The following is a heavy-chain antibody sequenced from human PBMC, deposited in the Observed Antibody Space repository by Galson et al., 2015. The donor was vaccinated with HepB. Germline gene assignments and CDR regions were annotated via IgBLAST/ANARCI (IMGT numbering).Heavy chain of an antibody. Sequence: SCKVSGYTLTELSMHWVRQAPGKGLEWMGGFDPEDGETIYAQKFQGRVTMTEDTSTDTAYMELSSLRSEDTAVYYCATESGIAAAGAYYYYCMDVWGQGTTVTVSS. V-gene: IGHV1-24*01. J-gene: IGHJ6*02. D-gene: IGHD6-13*01. CDR3: ATESGIAAAGAYYYYCMDV. CDR1: GYTLTELS. CDR2: FDPEDGET.